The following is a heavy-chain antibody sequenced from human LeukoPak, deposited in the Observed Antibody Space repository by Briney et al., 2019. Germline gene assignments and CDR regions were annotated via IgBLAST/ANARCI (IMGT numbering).Heavy chain of an antibody. CDR2: INEDGSEK. V-gene: IGHV3-7*04. Sequence: GGSLRLSCAASGFTFSNYWMGWVRQAPGRGLEWVANINEDGSEKYYVDSVKGRFTISRDNAKNSLYLQMNSLRAEDTAVYYCARGDYYDSSGYFIDAFDIWGQGTKVTVSS. CDR1: GFTFSNYW. CDR3: ARGDYYDSSGYFIDAFDI. J-gene: IGHJ3*02. D-gene: IGHD3-22*01.